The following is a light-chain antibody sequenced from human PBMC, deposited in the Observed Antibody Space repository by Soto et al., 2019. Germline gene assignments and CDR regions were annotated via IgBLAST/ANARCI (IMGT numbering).Light chain of an antibody. CDR3: LQNNNYPLT. CDR2: AAS. J-gene: IGKJ4*01. CDR1: QDIRSD. V-gene: IGKV1-6*01. Sequence: NQMTQSPSSLSASVGDRVTVTCRASQDIRSDVGWYQQKPGQAPKVLMYAASRLHSGVPSRFSGSGSGTDFVLTISSLQPEDVATYYCLQNNNYPLTFGGGTKVDIK.